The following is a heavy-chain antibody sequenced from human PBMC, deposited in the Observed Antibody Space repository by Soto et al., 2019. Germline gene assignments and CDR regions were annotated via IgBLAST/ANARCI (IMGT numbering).Heavy chain of an antibody. CDR2: IIPIFGTA. Sequence: VASVKVSCKASGGTFSSYAISWVRQAPGQGLEWMGGIIPIFGTANYAQKFQGRVTITADESTSTAYMELSSLRSEDTAVYYCARVRRAGAGIFSPDAFDLWGQGTLVHVSS. V-gene: IGHV1-69*13. D-gene: IGHD6-13*01. J-gene: IGHJ3*01. CDR1: GGTFSSYA. CDR3: ARVRRAGAGIFSPDAFDL.